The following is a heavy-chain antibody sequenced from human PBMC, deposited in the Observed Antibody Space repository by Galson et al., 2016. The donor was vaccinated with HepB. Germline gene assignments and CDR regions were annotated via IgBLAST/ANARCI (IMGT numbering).Heavy chain of an antibody. Sequence: SLRLSCAASGFTFSSHAMYWVRQAPGKGLEWVATLSSDGSNKYYADSVRGQFSIPRDNSNNTLSLQMNSLRPEETAVYYCARGRGITDRYYYFYYGMDVWGQGTAVTVSS. D-gene: IGHD3-16*01. CDR1: GFTFSSHA. V-gene: IGHV3-30-3*01. CDR3: ARGRGITDRYYYFYYGMDV. J-gene: IGHJ6*02. CDR2: LSSDGSNK.